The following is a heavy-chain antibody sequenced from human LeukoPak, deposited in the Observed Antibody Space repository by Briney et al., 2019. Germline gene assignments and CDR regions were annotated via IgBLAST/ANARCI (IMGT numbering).Heavy chain of an antibody. D-gene: IGHD6-25*01. CDR1: GFTFNNYA. Sequence: KSGGSLRLSCAASGFTFNNYAMHWVRQAPGKGLEWVAVISYDGTVKHYADSVKGRFIISRDNSKNTLYVQMNSLGVEDTAVYYCAKVEQRLGVQSYYMDVWGKGTTVTVSS. J-gene: IGHJ6*03. CDR3: AKVEQRLGVQSYYMDV. CDR2: ISYDGTVK. V-gene: IGHV3-30*18.